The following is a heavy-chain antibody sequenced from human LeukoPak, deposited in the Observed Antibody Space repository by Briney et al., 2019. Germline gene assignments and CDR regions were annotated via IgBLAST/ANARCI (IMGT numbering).Heavy chain of an antibody. CDR1: GGTFSSYA. Sequence: ASVKVSCKASGGTFSSYAISWVRQAPGQGLEWMGGIIPIFGTANYAQKFQGRVTMTTDTSTTIVYMELTSLRSDDTALYYCASRNYYGGYIYWGQGTLVTVSS. CDR2: IIPIFGTA. V-gene: IGHV1-69*05. CDR3: ASRNYYGGYIY. J-gene: IGHJ4*02. D-gene: IGHD4-17*01.